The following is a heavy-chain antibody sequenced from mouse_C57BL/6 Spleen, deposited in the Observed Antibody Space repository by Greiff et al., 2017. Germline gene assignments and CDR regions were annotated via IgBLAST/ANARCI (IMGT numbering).Heavy chain of an antibody. CDR1: GFTFSSYG. Sequence: EVQLVESGGDLVKPGGSLKLSCAASGFTFSSYGMSWVRQTPDKRLEWVATISSGGSYTYYPDSVKGRFTISRDNAKNTLYLQMSSLKSEDTAMYYCARGAVDWYYAMDYWGQGTSVTVSS. CDR2: ISSGGSYT. J-gene: IGHJ4*01. D-gene: IGHD1-1*01. V-gene: IGHV5-6*01. CDR3: ARGAVDWYYAMDY.